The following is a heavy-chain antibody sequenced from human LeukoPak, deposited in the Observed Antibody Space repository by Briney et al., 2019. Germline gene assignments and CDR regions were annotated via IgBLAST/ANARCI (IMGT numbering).Heavy chain of an antibody. Sequence: PGGSLRLSCAVSGFTFSGFWMSWSRQAPGKGLEWVASINSDGSEGYYADVVKGRFTISRDNAKNSLYLQINSLRAEDTAVYYCARDLGHRGHYYGMDVWGQGTTVTVSS. J-gene: IGHJ6*02. CDR2: INSDGSEG. CDR3: ARDLGHRGHYYGMDV. V-gene: IGHV3-7*01. D-gene: IGHD3-16*01. CDR1: GFTFSGFW.